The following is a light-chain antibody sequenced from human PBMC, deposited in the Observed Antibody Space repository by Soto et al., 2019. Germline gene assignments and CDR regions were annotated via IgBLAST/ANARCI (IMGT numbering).Light chain of an antibody. V-gene: IGKV3-15*01. CDR1: QTVSTN. J-gene: IGKJ2*01. CDR3: RQYTNWPLN. CDR2: GAS. Sequence: EIVMTQSQVTLSASPGERATLSCRASQTVSTNLAWYQQRPGQDPRPLIYGASTRVTGIPSRFSGSGSGTDFPLTISSLQSEDFAVYFCRQYTNWPLNFGQGTKLEIK.